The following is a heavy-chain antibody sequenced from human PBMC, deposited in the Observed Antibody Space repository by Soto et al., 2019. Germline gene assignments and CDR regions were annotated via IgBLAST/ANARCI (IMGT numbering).Heavy chain of an antibody. CDR3: ARAHTTMILDSFDP. CDR1: GFKFRNYA. Sequence: GGSLRLSCAASGFKFRNYAIHWVRQAPGKGLEWLAVIWFDGSKKYYADSVKGRFTISRDDSKNTVYLDMNSLTADDSGVFYCARAHTTMILDSFDPWGHGTLLTVSS. J-gene: IGHJ5*02. CDR2: IWFDGSKK. D-gene: IGHD4-17*01. V-gene: IGHV3-33*01.